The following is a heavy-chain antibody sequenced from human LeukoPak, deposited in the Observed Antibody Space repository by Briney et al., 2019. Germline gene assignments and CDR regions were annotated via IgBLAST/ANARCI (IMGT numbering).Heavy chain of an antibody. CDR1: GYILTSYW. D-gene: IGHD6-13*01. Sequence: GESLKISCKASGYILTSYWIGWVRQMPGKGLEWMGFIYPGDSDTRYSPSFQGQVTISADKSISTAYLQWSSLKASDTAMYYCARHGLGSSWFGFDYWGQGTLVIVSS. J-gene: IGHJ4*02. V-gene: IGHV5-51*01. CDR3: ARHGLGSSWFGFDY. CDR2: IYPGDSDT.